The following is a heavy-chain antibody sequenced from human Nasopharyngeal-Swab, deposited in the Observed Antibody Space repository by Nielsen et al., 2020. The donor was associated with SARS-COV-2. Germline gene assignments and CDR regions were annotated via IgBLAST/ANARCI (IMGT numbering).Heavy chain of an antibody. J-gene: IGHJ4*02. V-gene: IGHV3-33*01. CDR2: IWYDGSNK. Sequence: GGPLRLSCAASGFTFSSYGMHWVRQAPGKGLEWVAVIWYDGSNKYYADSVKGRFTISRDNSKNTLYLQMNSLRAEDTAVYYCARERYSSSWYFDYWGQGTLVTVSS. CDR1: GFTFSSYG. D-gene: IGHD6-13*01. CDR3: ARERYSSSWYFDY.